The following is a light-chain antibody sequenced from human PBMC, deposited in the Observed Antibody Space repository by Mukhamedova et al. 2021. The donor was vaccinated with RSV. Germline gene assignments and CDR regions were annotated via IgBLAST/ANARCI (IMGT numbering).Light chain of an antibody. J-gene: IGKJ1*01. CDR2: EAS. Sequence: WYQRRVHGKAPKVLIFEASSLKSGVPSRFSGSGSGTEFTLIISSLQPDDLATYYCRHYKTEARTFGQGTKVEIK. CDR3: RHYKTEART. V-gene: IGKV1-5*03.